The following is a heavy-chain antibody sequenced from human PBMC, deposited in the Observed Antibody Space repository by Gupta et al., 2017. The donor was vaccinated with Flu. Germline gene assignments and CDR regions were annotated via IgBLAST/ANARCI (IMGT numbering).Heavy chain of an antibody. CDR2: ISNSGTYI. D-gene: IGHD4-17*01. Sequence: GAPLGFPCAASGFTFSRYRMTWVRQAPGKGLEWVSSISNSGTYIYYADSVKGRFTISGDNAKNSLYLQMNSLRAEDTAVYYCARVDGDYAHFDYWGQGTLVTVSS. CDR3: ARVDGDYAHFDY. CDR1: GFTFSRYR. J-gene: IGHJ4*02. V-gene: IGHV3-21*01.